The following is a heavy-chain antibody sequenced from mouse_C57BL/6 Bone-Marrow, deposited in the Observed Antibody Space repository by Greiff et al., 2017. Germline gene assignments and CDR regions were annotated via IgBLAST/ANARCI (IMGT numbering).Heavy chain of an antibody. Sequence: QVQLKQPGAELVKPGASVKLSCKASGYTFTSYWMHWVKQRPGQGLEWIGMIHPNSGSTNYNEKFKSKATLTVDKSSSTAYMQLSSLTSEDSAVYYCARDQLRRFAYWGQGTLVTVSA. CDR1: GYTFTSYW. CDR3: ARDQLRRFAY. D-gene: IGHD1-1*01. J-gene: IGHJ3*01. V-gene: IGHV1-64*01. CDR2: IHPNSGST.